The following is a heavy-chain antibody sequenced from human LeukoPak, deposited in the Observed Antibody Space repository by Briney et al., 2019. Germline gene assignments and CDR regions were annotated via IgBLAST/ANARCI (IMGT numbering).Heavy chain of an antibody. D-gene: IGHD3-22*01. CDR2: IYYSGST. CDR1: GGSISSGDYY. V-gene: IGHV4-30-4*08. Sequence: SETLSLTCTVSGGSISSGDYYWSWIRQPPGKGLEWIGYIYYSGSTYYNPSLKSRVTISVDTSKNQFSLKLSSVTAADTAVYYCASNTDYYDSSGYYFDYWGQGTLVTVSS. J-gene: IGHJ4*02. CDR3: ASNTDYYDSSGYYFDY.